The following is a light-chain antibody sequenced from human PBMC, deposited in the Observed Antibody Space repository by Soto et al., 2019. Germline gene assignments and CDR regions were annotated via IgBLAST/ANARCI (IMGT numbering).Light chain of an antibody. J-gene: IGKJ1*01. Sequence: MTLSPAALSAYVTDRVSITCQAGQGINNYLNWYQQKPGKAPKLLIYDASNLDTGVPSRFSGSGSATEFTLSISSLQPDDFATYYCQQYGTSSRRSGQGAKVDI. CDR3: QQYGTSSRR. CDR2: DAS. V-gene: IGKV1-33*01. CDR1: QGINNY.